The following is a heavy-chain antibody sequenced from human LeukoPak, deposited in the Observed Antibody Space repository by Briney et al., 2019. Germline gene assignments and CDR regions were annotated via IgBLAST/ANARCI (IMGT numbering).Heavy chain of an antibody. D-gene: IGHD1-1*01. V-gene: IGHV4-4*09. CDR3: ARHWSPLEPPSF. CDR2: IYTSGST. J-gene: IGHJ4*02. Sequence: SETLSLTCTVSGGSISSYYWSWIRQPPGKGLEWIGYIYTSGSTNYNPSLKSRVTISVDTSKNQFSLKLSSVTAADTAVYYCARHWSPLEPPSFWGQGTLVTVSS. CDR1: GGSISSYY.